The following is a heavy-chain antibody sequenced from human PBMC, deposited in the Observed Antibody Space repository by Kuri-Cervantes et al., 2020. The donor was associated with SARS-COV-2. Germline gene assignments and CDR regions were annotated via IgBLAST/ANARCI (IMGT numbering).Heavy chain of an antibody. D-gene: IGHD3-3*01. J-gene: IGHJ3*02. Sequence: ESLKISCAVYGGSFRGFYWSWIRQAPGKGLEWIGEINHSGSANYSPSLKSRVTISVDTSKNQFSLRLSSVTAADTSVYYCARASTTIYGVLIALFSSNAFGIWGQGTMVTVSS. CDR3: ARASTTIYGVLIALFSSNAFGI. CDR1: GGSFRGFY. V-gene: IGHV4-34*01. CDR2: INHSGSA.